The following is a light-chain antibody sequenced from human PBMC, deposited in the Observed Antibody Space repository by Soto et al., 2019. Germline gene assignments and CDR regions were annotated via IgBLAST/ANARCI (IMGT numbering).Light chain of an antibody. Sequence: DIQMTQSPSSVSASVGDRVTFTCRASQGIGRWLAWYQQKPGKAPNLLIYGASTLQSGVPSRFSGSGSGTDFTLAISSLQPEDIGTYYCQQTNSFPLTFGGGTKVEIK. CDR3: QQTNSFPLT. J-gene: IGKJ4*01. V-gene: IGKV1-12*01. CDR1: QGIGRW. CDR2: GAS.